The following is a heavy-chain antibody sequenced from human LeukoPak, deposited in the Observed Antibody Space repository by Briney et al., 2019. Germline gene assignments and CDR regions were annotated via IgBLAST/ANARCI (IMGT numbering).Heavy chain of an antibody. J-gene: IGHJ5*02. D-gene: IGHD2-15*01. V-gene: IGHV1-2*02. CDR2: VNPNSGVT. CDR3: ARGALAGLDFSGLPLYNWFDP. CDR1: GNTFTDYY. Sequence: DSVKVSCKASGNTFTDYYIHWVRQAPGQGLEWMGWVNPNSGVTKYAQKFQGRVTMTGEMSRITSYMELSRLRSDDTAVYYCARGALAGLDFSGLPLYNWFDPWGPGTLVTVSS.